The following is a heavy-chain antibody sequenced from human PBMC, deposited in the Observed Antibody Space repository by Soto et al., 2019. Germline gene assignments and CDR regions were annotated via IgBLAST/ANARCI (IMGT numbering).Heavy chain of an antibody. CDR1: GFTFDDYA. J-gene: IGHJ6*03. V-gene: IGHV3-9*01. CDR2: ISWNSGSI. Sequence: EVQLVESGGGLVQPGRSLRLSCAASGFTFDDYAMHWVRQAPGKGLEWVSGISWNSGSIGYADSVKGRFTISRDNAKNSLYLQMNSLRAEDTALYYCAKTAVAGTVDYYYYLDVWGKGTTVTVSS. D-gene: IGHD6-19*01. CDR3: AKTAVAGTVDYYYYLDV.